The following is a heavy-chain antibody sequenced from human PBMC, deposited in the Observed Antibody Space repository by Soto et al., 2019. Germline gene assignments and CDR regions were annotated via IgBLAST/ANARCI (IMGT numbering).Heavy chain of an antibody. D-gene: IGHD3-10*02. CDR3: AKGADPALFFYYYYMDV. CDR1: GFTFSSYA. J-gene: IGHJ6*03. Sequence: GGSLRLSCAASGFTFSSYAMSWVRQAPGKGLEWVSAISGSGGSTYYADSVKGRFTISRDNSKNTLYLQMNSLRAEDTAVYYCAKGADPALFFYYYYMDVWGKGTTVTVSS. CDR2: ISGSGGST. V-gene: IGHV3-23*01.